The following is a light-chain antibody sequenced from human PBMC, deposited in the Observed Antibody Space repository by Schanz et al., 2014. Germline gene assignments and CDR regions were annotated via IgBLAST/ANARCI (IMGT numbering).Light chain of an antibody. J-gene: IGLJ2*01. V-gene: IGLV1-44*01. CDR1: RSNIGSNS. CDR2: SND. Sequence: QSVLAQPPSASETPGQRISISCSGGRSNIGSNSVNWYQQLPGTAPKLLIYSNDRRPSGVPDRFSASKSGTSASLAISGLQSEDEADYYCAAWDDSLSAHVVFGGGTKLTVL. CDR3: AAWDDSLSAHVV.